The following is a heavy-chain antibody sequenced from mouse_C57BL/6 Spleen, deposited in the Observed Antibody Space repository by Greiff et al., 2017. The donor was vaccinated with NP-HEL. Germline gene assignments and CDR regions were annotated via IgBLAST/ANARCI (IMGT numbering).Heavy chain of an antibody. CDR1: GYTFTNYW. CDR2: IYPGGGYT. J-gene: IGHJ2*01. Sequence: QVQLQQSGAELVRPGTSVKMSCKASGYTFTNYWIGWAKQRPGHGLEWIGDIYPGGGYTNYNEKFKGKATLTADKSSSTAYMQFSSLTSEDSAIYYCARGGDYSNLYFDYWGQGTTLTVSS. CDR3: ARGGDYSNLYFDY. D-gene: IGHD2-5*01. V-gene: IGHV1-63*01.